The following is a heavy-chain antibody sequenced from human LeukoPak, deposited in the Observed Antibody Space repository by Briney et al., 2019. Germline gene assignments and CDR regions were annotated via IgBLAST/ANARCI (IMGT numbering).Heavy chain of an antibody. CDR1: GRSFSGYY. D-gene: IGHD3-10*01. Sequence: SETLSLTCAVYGRSFSGYYWGWIRQPPGKGLEWIGSIYYSGYTYYNPSLESRVTISVDTSKNQFSLKLSSVTAADTAVYYCAKHYMGSYYNRGLDYWGQGTLVTVSS. J-gene: IGHJ4*02. CDR3: AKHYMGSYYNRGLDY. V-gene: IGHV4-34*01. CDR2: IYYSGYT.